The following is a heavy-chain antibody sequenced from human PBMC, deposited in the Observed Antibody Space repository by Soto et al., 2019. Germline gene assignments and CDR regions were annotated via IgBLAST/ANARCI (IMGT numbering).Heavy chain of an antibody. J-gene: IGHJ4*02. CDR3: DREVPGDYFDT. CDR2: IYYSGST. Sequence: SDTLCLPCSVSAGSISTGGHYLSWILQSPGKGLEWIGYIYYSGSTYYNPSLKSRLTISVDTSKNQFSLKLSSVTAADTAVYYCDREVPGDYFDTWGQGTLVT. V-gene: IGHV4-30-4*02. CDR1: AGSISTGGHY. D-gene: IGHD3-10*01.